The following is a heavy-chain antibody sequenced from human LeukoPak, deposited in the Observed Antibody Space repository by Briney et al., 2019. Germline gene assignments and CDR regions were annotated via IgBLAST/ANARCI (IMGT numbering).Heavy chain of an antibody. V-gene: IGHV3-30-3*01. Sequence: GRSLRLSCAAPRFIFSTYAMPWVRQAPGKGLEWVAVISYDGGNKYFADSVKGRFTISRDNSKNTLYLQMNSLRADDTAVYYCARDAYDKNGYYRIFDSWGQGTLVTVSS. D-gene: IGHD3-22*01. J-gene: IGHJ4*02. CDR3: ARDAYDKNGYYRIFDS. CDR1: RFIFSTYA. CDR2: ISYDGGNK.